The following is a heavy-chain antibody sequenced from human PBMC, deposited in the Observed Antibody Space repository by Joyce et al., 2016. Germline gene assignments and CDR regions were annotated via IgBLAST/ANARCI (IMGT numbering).Heavy chain of an antibody. D-gene: IGHD3-22*01. V-gene: IGHV3-33*01. CDR1: GFTFSSYG. Sequence: QVQLVESGGGVVQPGRSLRLSCAASGFTFSSYGMHWVRQAPGKGLEWVAVIWYDGSNKYYADSVKGRFTSSRDNSKNTLYLQMNSLRAEDTAVYYCAREEDSSGYPFFDYWGQGSLVTVSS. CDR3: AREEDSSGYPFFDY. J-gene: IGHJ4*02. CDR2: IWYDGSNK.